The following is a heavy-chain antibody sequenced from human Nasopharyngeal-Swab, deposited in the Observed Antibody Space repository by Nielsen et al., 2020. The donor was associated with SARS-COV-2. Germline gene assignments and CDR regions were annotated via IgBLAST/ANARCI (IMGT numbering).Heavy chain of an antibody. V-gene: IGHV3-11*05. J-gene: IGHJ6*02. Sequence: GESLKISCAASGFTFSDYCMSWIRPAPGKGLEWVSYISSSSSYTNYADSVKGRFTISRDNAKNSLYLQMNSLRAEDTAVYYCARDSMPHCSSTSCRKYGMDVWGQGTTVTVSS. CDR3: ARDSMPHCSSTSCRKYGMDV. CDR1: GFTFSDYC. D-gene: IGHD2-2*01. CDR2: ISSSSSYT.